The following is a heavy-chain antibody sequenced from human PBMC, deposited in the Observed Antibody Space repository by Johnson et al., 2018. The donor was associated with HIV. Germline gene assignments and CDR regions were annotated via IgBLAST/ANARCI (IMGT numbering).Heavy chain of an antibody. D-gene: IGHD1-26*01. CDR2: IRYDGSSK. V-gene: IGHV3-30*02. J-gene: IGHJ3*01. CDR3: AKESKWESRTTHAFDL. Sequence: VQLVESGGGVVQPGGSLRLSCAASAFNFNTYGMDWVRQAPGKGLEWVAFIRYDGSSKYYADSVKGRFTVSRDNSKNTLYLQMKSLRPEDTAVYYCAKESKWESRTTHAFDLWGQGTMVTVSS. CDR1: AFNFNTYG.